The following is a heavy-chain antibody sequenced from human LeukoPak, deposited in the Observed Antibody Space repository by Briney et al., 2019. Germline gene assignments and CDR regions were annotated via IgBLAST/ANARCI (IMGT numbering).Heavy chain of an antibody. CDR3: ARYSGIIKTFDY. CDR1: GFTFSSYA. J-gene: IGHJ4*02. V-gene: IGHV3-64*01. Sequence: GGSLRLSCAASGFTFSSYAMHWVRQAPGKGLEYVSAISSNGGSTYYANSVKGRFTISRDNSKNTLYLQMGSLRAEDMAVYYCARYSGIIKTFDYWGQGALVTVSS. D-gene: IGHD1-26*01. CDR2: ISSNGGST.